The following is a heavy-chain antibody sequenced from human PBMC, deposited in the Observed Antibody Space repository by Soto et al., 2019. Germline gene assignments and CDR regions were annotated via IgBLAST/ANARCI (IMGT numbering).Heavy chain of an antibody. Sequence: GSLRLSCAASGFTFSDYYMSWIRQAPGKGLEWVSYISSSSSYTNYADSVKGRFTISRDNAKNSLYLQMNSLRAEDTAVYYCARAPYYGSGSYSPYFDYWCQGTLVTVSS. CDR3: ARAPYYGSGSYSPYFDY. CDR1: GFTFSDYY. CDR2: ISSSSSYT. J-gene: IGHJ4*02. D-gene: IGHD3-10*01. V-gene: IGHV3-11*06.